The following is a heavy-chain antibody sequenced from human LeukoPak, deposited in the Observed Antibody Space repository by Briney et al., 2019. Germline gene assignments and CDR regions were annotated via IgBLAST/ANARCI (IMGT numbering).Heavy chain of an antibody. J-gene: IGHJ4*02. Sequence: GESLKISCQGSGYIFTHNWIGWVRQKPGKGLEWMGIIYPGDSDTRYRPSFEGQVTISVDKSSSTAYLQWSRLKASDTAIYYCARQTRDGSGSRGYFFDFWGQGTLVTVSS. CDR2: IYPGDSDT. V-gene: IGHV5-51*01. CDR3: ARQTRDGSGSRGYFFDF. CDR1: GYIFTHNW. D-gene: IGHD3-10*01.